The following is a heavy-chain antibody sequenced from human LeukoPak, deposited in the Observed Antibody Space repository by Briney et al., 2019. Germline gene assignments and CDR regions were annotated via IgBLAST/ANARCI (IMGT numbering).Heavy chain of an antibody. CDR3: ARGRPSHYDFWSGYYEDFDY. CDR1: GCTFTGYY. D-gene: IGHD3-3*01. Sequence: EASVKVSCKASGCTFTGYYMHWVRQAPGQGLEWMGWINPNSGGTNYVQKFQGRVTMTRDTSISTACMELSRLRSDDTAVYYCARGRPSHYDFWSGYYEDFDYWGQGTLVTVSS. V-gene: IGHV1-2*02. J-gene: IGHJ4*02. CDR2: INPNSGGT.